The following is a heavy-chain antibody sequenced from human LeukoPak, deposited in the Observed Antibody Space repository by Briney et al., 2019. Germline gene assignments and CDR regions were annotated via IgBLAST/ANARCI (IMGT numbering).Heavy chain of an antibody. Sequence: GGSLRLSCAASGFTLSRYSIIWVRQAPGKGLEWVAFIRYDGSNKYYADSVKGRFTISRDNSKNTLYLQMNSLRAEDTAVYYCARGPCSGGSCYSGWFDPWGQGTLVTVSS. CDR3: ARGPCSGGSCYSGWFDP. CDR2: IRYDGSNK. D-gene: IGHD2-15*01. J-gene: IGHJ5*02. CDR1: GFTLSRYS. V-gene: IGHV3-30*02.